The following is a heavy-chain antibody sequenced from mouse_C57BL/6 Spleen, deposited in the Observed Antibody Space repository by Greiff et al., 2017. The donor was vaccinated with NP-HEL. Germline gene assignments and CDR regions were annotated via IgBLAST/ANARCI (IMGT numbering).Heavy chain of an antibody. D-gene: IGHD1-1*01. J-gene: IGHJ1*03. CDR1: GYTFTSYT. Sequence: QVQLQQSGAELARPGASVKMSCKASGYTFTSYTMHWVKQRPGQGLEWIGYINPSSGYTKYNQKFKDKATLTADKSSSTAYMHISSLTSEDSAFYYCAGGYYGGRCWWYFDVWGTGTTVTVSS. CDR2: INPSSGYT. V-gene: IGHV1-4*01. CDR3: AGGYYGGRCWWYFDV.